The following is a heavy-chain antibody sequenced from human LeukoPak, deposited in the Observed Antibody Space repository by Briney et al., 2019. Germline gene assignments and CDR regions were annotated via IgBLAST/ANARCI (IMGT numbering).Heavy chain of an antibody. J-gene: IGHJ4*02. CDR2: INSDGSST. V-gene: IGHV3-74*01. Sequence: GGSLRLSCAASGFTFSSYWMHWVRQAPGKGLVWVSRINSDGSSTSYADSVKGRFTISRDNSKNTLYLQMNSLRAEDTAVYYCAKSGYGDYVPRLFDYWGQGTLVTVSS. CDR1: GFTFSSYW. D-gene: IGHD4-17*01. CDR3: AKSGYGDYVPRLFDY.